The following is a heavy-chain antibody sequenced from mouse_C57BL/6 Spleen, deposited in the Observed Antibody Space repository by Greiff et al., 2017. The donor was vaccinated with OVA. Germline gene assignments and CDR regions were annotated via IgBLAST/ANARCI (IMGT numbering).Heavy chain of an antibody. V-gene: IGHV5-17*01. CDR1: GFTFSDYG. J-gene: IGHJ1*03. Sequence: DVMLVESGGGLVKPGGSLKLSCAASGFTFSDYGMHWVRQAPEKGLEWVAYISSGSSTIYYADTVKGRFTISRDNAKNTLFLQMTSLRSEDTAMYYCARPGLDYYGSSWYFDVWGTGTTVTVSS. CDR3: ARPGLDYYGSSWYFDV. CDR2: ISSGSSTI. D-gene: IGHD1-1*01.